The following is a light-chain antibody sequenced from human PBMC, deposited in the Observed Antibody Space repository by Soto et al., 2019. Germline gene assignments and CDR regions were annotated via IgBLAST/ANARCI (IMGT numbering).Light chain of an antibody. V-gene: IGKV3-20*01. CDR3: QQYGGSPRT. Sequence: EIVVTQSPGTLSWSPVERATLSCRASQSLSSRSLAWYQHIRGRAPRLLIHDASIRATGIPDRFSGSGSGTDFTLTISRLEPEDFAVYYCQQYGGSPRTFGQGTKVDIK. CDR2: DAS. J-gene: IGKJ1*01. CDR1: QSLSSRS.